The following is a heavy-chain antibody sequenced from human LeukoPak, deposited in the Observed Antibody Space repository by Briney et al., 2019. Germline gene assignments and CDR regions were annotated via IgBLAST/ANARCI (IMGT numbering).Heavy chain of an antibody. CDR3: ARAGSSGYEGGYFDY. V-gene: IGHV1-69*13. CDR1: GGTFSSYA. Sequence: GASVKVSCKASGGTFSSYAISWVRQAPGQGLEWMGGIIPIFGTANYAQKFRGRVTITADESTSTAYMELSSLRSEDTAVYYCARAGSSGYEGGYFDYWGQGTLVTVSS. D-gene: IGHD3-22*01. CDR2: IIPIFGTA. J-gene: IGHJ4*02.